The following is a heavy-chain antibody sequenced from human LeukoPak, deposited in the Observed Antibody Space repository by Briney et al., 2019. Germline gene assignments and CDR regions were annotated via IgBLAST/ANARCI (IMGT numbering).Heavy chain of an antibody. CDR3: AHGSMYQLDY. CDR1: SFTFSSYV. J-gene: IGHJ4*02. Sequence: GGSLRLSCGASSFTFSSYVMSWVRQAPGKGLEWVSTVSTTGGSTYYADSVKGRFTISRDNAKNTLYLQMNSLRAEDTAVYYCAHGSMYQLDYWGQGTLVTVSS. V-gene: IGHV3-23*01. D-gene: IGHD2-2*01. CDR2: VSTTGGST.